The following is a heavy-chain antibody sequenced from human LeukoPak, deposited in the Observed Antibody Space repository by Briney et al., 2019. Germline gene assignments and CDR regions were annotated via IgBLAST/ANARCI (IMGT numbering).Heavy chain of an antibody. Sequence: SETLSLTCTVSGDSISSSSYYWGWIRQPPGKGLEWIGSIYYSGSTYYNPSLKGRVTISVDTSKNQFSLKLSSVTAADTAVYYCARYSYGSEGAHFDYWGQGTLVTVSS. J-gene: IGHJ4*02. CDR1: GDSISSSSYY. D-gene: IGHD5-18*01. CDR3: ARYSYGSEGAHFDY. V-gene: IGHV4-39*01. CDR2: IYYSGST.